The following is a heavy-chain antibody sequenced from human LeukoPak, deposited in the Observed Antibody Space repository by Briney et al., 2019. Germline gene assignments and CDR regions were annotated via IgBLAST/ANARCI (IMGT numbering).Heavy chain of an antibody. CDR2: INPNSGGT. D-gene: IGHD3-9*01. CDR3: ARGGGSYDILTGYTLNYYGMDV. V-gene: IGHV1-2*02. J-gene: IGHJ6*02. CDR1: GYTFTGYY. Sequence: ASVKVSCKASGYTFTGYYMHWVRQAPGQGLEWMGWINPNSGGTNYAQKFQGKVTMTRDTSISTAYMELSRLRSDDTAVYYCARGGGSYDILTGYTLNYYGMDVWGQGTTVTVSS.